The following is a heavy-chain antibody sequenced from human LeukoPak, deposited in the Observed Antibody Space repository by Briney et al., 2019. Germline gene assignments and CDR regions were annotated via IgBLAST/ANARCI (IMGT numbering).Heavy chain of an antibody. CDR2: IDPSDSYT. CDR3: ARLEDVVVVPAAANDC. Sequence: GESLKISCKGSGYSFTSYWINWVRQMPGKGLEWMGRIDPSDSYTNYSPSFQGHVTISADKSISTAYLQLSSLKASDTAMYYCARLEDVVVVPAAANDCWGQGTLVTVSS. D-gene: IGHD2-2*01. J-gene: IGHJ4*02. CDR1: GYSFTSYW. V-gene: IGHV5-10-1*01.